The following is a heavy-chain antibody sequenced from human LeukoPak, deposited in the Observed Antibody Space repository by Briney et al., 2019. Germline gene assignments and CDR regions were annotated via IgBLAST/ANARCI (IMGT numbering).Heavy chain of an antibody. CDR2: ISAYNGNT. V-gene: IGHV1-18*01. CDR1: GGTFSSYA. J-gene: IGHJ6*02. Sequence: ASVKVSCKASGGTFSSYAISWVRQAPGQGLEWMGWISAYNGNTNYAQKLQGRVTMTTDTSTSTAYMELRSLRSDDTAVYYCARVEGDNGGWFYYYYGMDVWGQGTTVTVSS. CDR3: ARVEGDNGGWFYYYYGMDV. D-gene: IGHD6-19*01.